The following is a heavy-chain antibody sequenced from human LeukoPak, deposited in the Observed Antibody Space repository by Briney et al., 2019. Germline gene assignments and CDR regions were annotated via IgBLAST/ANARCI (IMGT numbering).Heavy chain of an antibody. D-gene: IGHD6-13*01. Sequence: GGSLRLSCAASGFTFSTYSMNWVRQAPGKGLEWASSISSSSSYISYADSVKGRFTISRDNAKNSLYLQMNSLRAEDTAVYYCARVQASSSWYGVLNYFDYWGQGTLVTVSS. CDR3: ARVQASSSWYGVLNYFDY. CDR1: GFTFSTYS. CDR2: ISSSSSYI. J-gene: IGHJ4*02. V-gene: IGHV3-21*01.